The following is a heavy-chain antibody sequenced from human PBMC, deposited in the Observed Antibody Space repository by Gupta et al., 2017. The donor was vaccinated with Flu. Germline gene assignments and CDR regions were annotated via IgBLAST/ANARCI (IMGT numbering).Heavy chain of an antibody. V-gene: IGHV3-33*01. CDR1: GFSFAAYG. J-gene: IGHJ4*02. CDR3: ARDLGEGKYGVEY. CDR2: IWYDGTNE. D-gene: IGHD4/OR15-4a*01. Sequence: QVQLAESGGGVVQPGRSLRLSCTASGFSFAAYGMPWVRQAPGKGLQWVAIIWYDGTNEDYADSVKGRFTISRDNSKNTVYLQMNSLRVDDTAIYYCARDLGEGKYGVEYWGQGTLVTVSS.